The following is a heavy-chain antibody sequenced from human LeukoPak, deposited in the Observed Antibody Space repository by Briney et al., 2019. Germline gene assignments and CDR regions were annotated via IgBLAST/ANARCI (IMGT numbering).Heavy chain of an antibody. D-gene: IGHD3-3*01. Sequence: GESLKISCKGSGFTITDHWIAWVRQMPGKGLEWVAIIHPEVSDTPYSPSFQGQVTISADKSISTAYLQWSSLKASDTAMYYCARRIGIRSHNWFDPWGQGTLVTVSS. CDR3: ARRIGIRSHNWFDP. V-gene: IGHV5-51*01. J-gene: IGHJ5*02. CDR2: IHPEVSDT. CDR1: GFTITDHW.